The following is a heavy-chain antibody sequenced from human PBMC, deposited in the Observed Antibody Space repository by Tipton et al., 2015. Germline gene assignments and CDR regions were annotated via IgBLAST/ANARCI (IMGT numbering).Heavy chain of an antibody. V-gene: IGHV4-34*01. CDR1: GGSFSDYY. CDR2: INYSATT. J-gene: IGHJ4*02. Sequence: TLSLTYAVYGGSFSDYYWTWVRQSPGKGLEWIGEINYSATTHYNPSLGSRVTISVDTSKNQFSLNLTSVTAADTAFYYCARSRYTVTPDSWGQGTLVTVSS. D-gene: IGHD4-17*01. CDR3: ARSRYTVTPDS.